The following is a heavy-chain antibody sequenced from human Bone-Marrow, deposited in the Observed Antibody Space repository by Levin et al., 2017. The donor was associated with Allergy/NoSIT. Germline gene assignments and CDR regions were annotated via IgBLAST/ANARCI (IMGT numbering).Heavy chain of an antibody. D-gene: IGHD3-22*01. CDR1: GFTFSSYS. J-gene: IGHJ2*01. Sequence: GGSLRLSCAASGFTFSSYSMSWVRQAPGKGLEWVSYISSSSGTIKYADSVKGRFTISRDNAENSLNLQINNLRDEDTAVYYCARGSVVIPWWYFDLWGRGTLVTVSS. V-gene: IGHV3-48*02. CDR2: ISSSSGTI. CDR3: ARGSVVIPWWYFDL.